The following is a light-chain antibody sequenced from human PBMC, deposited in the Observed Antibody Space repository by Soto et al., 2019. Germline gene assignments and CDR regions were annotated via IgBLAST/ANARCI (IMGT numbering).Light chain of an antibody. CDR1: QSISKW. Sequence: EIRVTHSAATVSASEGDRVTITCRASQSISKWLAWYHQKPGEAPELLIYKASNLQSEVPSGFSDSGSGTEFSLTISRLPPDDFGTYYCPQYNVLITFAEGTRLEIK. J-gene: IGKJ5*01. CDR3: PQYNVLIT. CDR2: KAS. V-gene: IGKV1-5*03.